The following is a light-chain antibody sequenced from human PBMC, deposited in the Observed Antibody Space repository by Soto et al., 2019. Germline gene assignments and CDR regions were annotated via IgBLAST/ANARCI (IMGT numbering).Light chain of an antibody. CDR2: GAS. V-gene: IGKV3-20*01. J-gene: IGKJ1*01. Sequence: EIVMTQSPATLAVSPGEGATLSCRASQNVSSTFLAWYQQKPGQAPRLLIYGASSRATAIPDRFSGSGSGTDFTLTISRLEPEDFAVYYCQQYGSSPWTFGQGTKVDIK. CDR3: QQYGSSPWT. CDR1: QNVSSTF.